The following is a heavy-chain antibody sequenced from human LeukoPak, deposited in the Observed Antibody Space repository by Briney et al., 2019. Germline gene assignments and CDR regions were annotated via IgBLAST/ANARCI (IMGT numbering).Heavy chain of an antibody. Sequence: SETLSLTCTVSGGSISSYYWSRIRQPPGKGLEWVGYIYYSGSTNYSPSLKSRVTVSVDTSKNQFSLRLSSVTAADTAVYYCAGYKRIPLDYWGQGTLVTVSS. D-gene: IGHD5-24*01. CDR3: AGYKRIPLDY. CDR1: GGSISSYY. J-gene: IGHJ4*02. CDR2: IYYSGST. V-gene: IGHV4-59*01.